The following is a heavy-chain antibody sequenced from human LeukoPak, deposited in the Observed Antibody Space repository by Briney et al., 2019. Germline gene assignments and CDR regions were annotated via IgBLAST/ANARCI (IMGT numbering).Heavy chain of an antibody. J-gene: IGHJ4*02. D-gene: IGHD3-10*01. CDR2: ISYDGSNK. CDR3: ARTEGIWFGELSYFDY. V-gene: IGHV3-30-3*01. Sequence: PGGSLRLSCAASGFTFSSYAMHWVRQAPGKGLEWVAVISYDGSNKYYADSVKGRFTISRDNSKNTLYLQMNSLRAEDTAVYYCARTEGIWFGELSYFDYWGQGTLVTVSS. CDR1: GFTFSSYA.